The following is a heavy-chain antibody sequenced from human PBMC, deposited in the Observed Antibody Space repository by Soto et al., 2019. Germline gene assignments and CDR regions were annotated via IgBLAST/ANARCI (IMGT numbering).Heavy chain of an antibody. CDR1: GFTFSNYG. Sequence: GGSLRLSCAGSGFTFSNYGLHWVRQAPGKGPEWVAAISYDGSNEYYADSVKGRLTISRDKSKNMLYLQMDSLRPEDTAVYYCAKDGAPRYCTRSSCHPAGAYWGQGTLVTVSS. CDR3: AKDGAPRYCTRSSCHPAGAY. J-gene: IGHJ4*02. V-gene: IGHV3-30*18. CDR2: ISYDGSNE. D-gene: IGHD2-15*01.